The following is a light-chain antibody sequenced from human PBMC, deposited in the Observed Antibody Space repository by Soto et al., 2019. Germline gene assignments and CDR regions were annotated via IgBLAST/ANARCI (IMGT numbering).Light chain of an antibody. CDR2: GAS. CDR1: QSVSNSY. V-gene: IGKV3-20*01. CDR3: QQYGSSPFT. Sequence: EIVLTQSPGTLSLSPGERATLSCRASQSVSNSYLAWYQQKPGLAPRLLIYGASSRATGIPDRFSGSGSGTDFTLTISRLDPEDFAVYYCQQYGSSPFTFGPGTKVDIK. J-gene: IGKJ3*01.